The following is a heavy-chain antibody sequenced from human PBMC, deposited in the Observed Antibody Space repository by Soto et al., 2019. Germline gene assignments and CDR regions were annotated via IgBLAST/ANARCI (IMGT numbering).Heavy chain of an antibody. CDR2: ISSNGGST. CDR1: GFTFSSYA. J-gene: IGHJ5*02. CDR3: ARDMFGEPTNWFDP. D-gene: IGHD3-10*02. V-gene: IGHV3-64*01. Sequence: GGSLRLSCAASGFTFSSYAMPWVRQAPGKGLEYVSAISSNGGSTYYANSVKGRFTISRDNSKNTLYLQMGSLRAEDMAVYYCARDMFGEPTNWFDPWGQGTLVTVSS.